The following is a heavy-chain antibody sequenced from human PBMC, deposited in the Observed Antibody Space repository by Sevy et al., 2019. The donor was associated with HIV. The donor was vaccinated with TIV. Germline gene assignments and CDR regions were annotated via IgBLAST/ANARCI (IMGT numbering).Heavy chain of an antibody. D-gene: IGHD3-9*01. V-gene: IGHV2-5*02. J-gene: IGHJ4*02. CDR2: IYWDDDK. CDR3: AHLSLFTYYDILTGYYDY. CDR1: GFSLSTSGVG. Sequence: SGPTLVKPTQTLTLTCTFSGFSLSTSGVGVGWIRQPPGKALEWLALIYWDDDKRYSPSLKSRLTITKDTSKNQVVLTMTNMDPVDTATYYCAHLSLFTYYDILTGYYDYWGQGTLVTVSS.